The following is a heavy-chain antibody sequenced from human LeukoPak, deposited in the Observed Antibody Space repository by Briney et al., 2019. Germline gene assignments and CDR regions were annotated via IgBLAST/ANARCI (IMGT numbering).Heavy chain of an antibody. J-gene: IGHJ4*02. CDR2: ISYDGSNK. CDR1: GFTFSSYG. Sequence: PGGSLRLSCAASGFTFSSYGMHWVRQAPGKGLEWVAVISYDGSNKYYTDSVKGRFTISRDNSKNTLYLQTNSLRAEDTAVYYCARESSGYDFDNWGQGTLVTVSS. D-gene: IGHD5-12*01. V-gene: IGHV3-30*03. CDR3: ARESSGYDFDN.